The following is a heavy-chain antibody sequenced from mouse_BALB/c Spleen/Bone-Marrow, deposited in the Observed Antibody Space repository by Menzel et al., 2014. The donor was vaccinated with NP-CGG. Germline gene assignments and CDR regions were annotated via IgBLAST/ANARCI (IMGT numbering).Heavy chain of an antibody. J-gene: IGHJ3*01. V-gene: IGHV1-4*01. CDR3: AREGYGNFAY. CDR2: INPSSGYT. D-gene: IGHD2-10*02. Sequence: VQLQQSGAELARPGASVKMSCKASGYTFTSYTMHWVKQRPGQGLEWIGYINPSSGYTNYNQKFKDKATFTADKSSSTAYMQLSSLASDDSAVYYCAREGYGNFAYWGQGTLVTVSA. CDR1: GYTFTSYT.